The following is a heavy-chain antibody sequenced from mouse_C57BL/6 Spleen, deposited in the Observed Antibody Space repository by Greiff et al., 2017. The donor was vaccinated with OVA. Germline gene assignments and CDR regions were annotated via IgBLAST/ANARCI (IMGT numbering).Heavy chain of an antibody. D-gene: IGHD1-1*01. CDR1: GYSITSDY. Sequence: DVQLQESGPGLAKPSQTLSLTCSVTGYSITSDYWNWIRQFPGNNLEYMGYISYSGSTYYYPSLKSRISITRDTSKNQYYLQLNSVTTEDTATYYCARFTTVVAGAMDDWGQGTSVTVSS. CDR2: ISYSGST. CDR3: ARFTTVVAGAMDD. V-gene: IGHV3-8*01. J-gene: IGHJ4*01.